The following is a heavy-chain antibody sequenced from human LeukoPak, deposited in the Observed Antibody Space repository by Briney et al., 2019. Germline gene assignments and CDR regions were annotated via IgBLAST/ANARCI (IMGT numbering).Heavy chain of an antibody. Sequence: GGSLRLSCAASGLTFRNYAMSWVRQAPGKGLEWVSVICANDGNTYYADAVKGRFTISRDNSKDTLCLQMDSLRAEDTAVYYCAKGSGSSCYSPCDYWGQGILVTVSS. J-gene: IGHJ4*02. CDR1: GLTFRNYA. CDR2: ICANDGNT. V-gene: IGHV3-23*01. D-gene: IGHD2-15*01. CDR3: AKGSGSSCYSPCDY.